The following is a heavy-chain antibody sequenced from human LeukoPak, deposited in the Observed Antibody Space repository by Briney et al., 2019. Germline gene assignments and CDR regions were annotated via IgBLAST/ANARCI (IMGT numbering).Heavy chain of an antibody. D-gene: IGHD3-10*01. J-gene: IGHJ4*02. V-gene: IGHV4-39*01. CDR3: ARLRGPGTIDY. Sequence: SETLSLTCTVSGGSISSSSYYWGWIRQPPGKGLEWIGSIYYSGSTYYNSSLKSRVTISVDTSKNQFSLKLSSVTAADTAVYYCARLRGPGTIDYWGQGALVTVSS. CDR1: GGSISSSSYY. CDR2: IYYSGST.